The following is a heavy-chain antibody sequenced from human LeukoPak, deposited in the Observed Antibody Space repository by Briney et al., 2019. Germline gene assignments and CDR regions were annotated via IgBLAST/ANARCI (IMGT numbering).Heavy chain of an antibody. CDR1: GYTFTSYY. CDR2: INPSGGNT. V-gene: IGHV1-46*01. CDR3: ARVTQGRDGYNGGDY. D-gene: IGHD5-24*01. Sequence: ASVKVSCKASGYTFTSYYMHWVRQAPGQGLEWMGIINPSGGNTSYAQKFQGRVTMTRDTSTSTVYMELSSLRSEDTAVYYCARVTQGRDGYNGGDYWGQGTLVTVSS. J-gene: IGHJ4*02.